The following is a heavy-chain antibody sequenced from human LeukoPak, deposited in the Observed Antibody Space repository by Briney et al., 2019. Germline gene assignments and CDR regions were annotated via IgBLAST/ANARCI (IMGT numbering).Heavy chain of an antibody. CDR2: IYYSGST. CDR1: GGSISSYY. D-gene: IGHD4-17*01. Sequence: SETLSLTCTVSGGSISSYYWSWIRQPPGKGLEWIGYIYYSGSTNYNPSLKSRVTISVDTSKNQFSLKLSSVTAADTAVYYCASAPGLYGDSSYFDYWGQGTLVTVSS. J-gene: IGHJ4*02. V-gene: IGHV4-59*08. CDR3: ASAPGLYGDSSYFDY.